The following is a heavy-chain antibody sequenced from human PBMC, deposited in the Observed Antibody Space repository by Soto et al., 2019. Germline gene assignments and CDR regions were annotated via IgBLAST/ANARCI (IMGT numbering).Heavy chain of an antibody. J-gene: IGHJ5*02. CDR2: INHSGST. CDR3: ARGRDHNWFDP. V-gene: IGHV4-34*01. Sequence: QVQLQQWGAGLLKPSETLSLTCAVYGGSFSGYYWSWIRQPPGKGLEWIGEINHSGSTNYNPSLKSRVTISVDTSKHQFSLKLSSVTAADTAVYYCARGRDHNWFDPWGQGTLVTVSS. CDR1: GGSFSGYY.